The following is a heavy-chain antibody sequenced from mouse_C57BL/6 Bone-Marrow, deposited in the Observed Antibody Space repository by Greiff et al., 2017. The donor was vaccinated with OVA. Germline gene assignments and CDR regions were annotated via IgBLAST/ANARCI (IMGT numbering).Heavy chain of an antibody. CDR2: ISGGGGNT. Sequence: EVKVEESGGGLVKPGGSLKLSCAASGFTFSSYTMSWVRQTPEKRLEWVATISGGGGNTYYPDSVKGRFTISRDNAKNTLYLQMSSLRSEDTALYYCARHALQITTVVAEDFDVWGTGTTVTVSS. CDR3: ARHALQITTVVAEDFDV. CDR1: GFTFSSYT. V-gene: IGHV5-9*01. J-gene: IGHJ1*03. D-gene: IGHD1-1*01.